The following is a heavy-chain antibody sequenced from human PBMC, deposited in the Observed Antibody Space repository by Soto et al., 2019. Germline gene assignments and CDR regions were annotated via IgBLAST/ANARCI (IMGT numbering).Heavy chain of an antibody. V-gene: IGHV3-9*01. CDR2: IRGDSGRI. CDR1: GFTFGDYA. CDR3: ASGASWLHDAFDI. Sequence: EVQLVESGGGLVQPGGSLRLSCAASGFTFGDYAMHWVRQAPGKGLEWVSGIRGDSGRIGYVDSVKGRFTISRDNAKNPLYRQRKSLRAEEKALYYCASGASWLHDAFDIWGQRTIVTVSS. J-gene: IGHJ3*02. D-gene: IGHD6-19*01.